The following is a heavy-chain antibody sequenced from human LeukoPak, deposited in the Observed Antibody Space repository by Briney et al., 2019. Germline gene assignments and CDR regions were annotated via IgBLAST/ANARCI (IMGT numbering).Heavy chain of an antibody. V-gene: IGHV3-23*01. J-gene: IGHJ4*02. CDR1: GFTFSNYA. CDR2: ISDGGGGT. CDR3: ANRGKYYFDY. Sequence: GGSLRLSCVASGFTFSNYAMSWVRQAPGKGLEWVSSISDGGGGTYYADSVKGRFTISRVNSKNTLYLLMNSLRAEDTAIYYCANRGKYYFDYWGQGTPVTVSS. D-gene: IGHD3-10*01.